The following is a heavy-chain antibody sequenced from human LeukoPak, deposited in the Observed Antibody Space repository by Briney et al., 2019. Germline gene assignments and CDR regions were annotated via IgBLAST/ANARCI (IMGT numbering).Heavy chain of an antibody. CDR3: ARLGIAVGYFDY. Sequence: PSETLSLTCTVSGGSINSSSYYWGWIRQPPGKGLEWIGSIHYSGSTYYNPSLKSRVTISVDTSKNQFSLKLSSVTAADTAVYYCARLGIAVGYFDYWGQGTLVTVSS. CDR2: IHYSGST. D-gene: IGHD6-19*01. J-gene: IGHJ4*02. V-gene: IGHV4-39*01. CDR1: GGSINSSSYY.